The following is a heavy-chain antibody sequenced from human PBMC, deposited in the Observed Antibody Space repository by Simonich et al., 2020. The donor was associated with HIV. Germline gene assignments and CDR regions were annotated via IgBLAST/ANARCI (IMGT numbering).Heavy chain of an antibody. D-gene: IGHD7-27*01. J-gene: IGHJ4*02. V-gene: IGHV4-38-2*01. CDR3: AGTGPLLDF. CDR1: GYSISSGYY. Sequence: QLQLQESGPGLVKPSETLSLTCAVSGYSISSGYYWGWIRQPPGKGLEWIGNIYHSGSTYYNPPLKSRVTMSVDTSKTPFSLKLSSVTAADTAVYYCAGTGPLLDFWGQGTLVTVSS. CDR2: IYHSGST.